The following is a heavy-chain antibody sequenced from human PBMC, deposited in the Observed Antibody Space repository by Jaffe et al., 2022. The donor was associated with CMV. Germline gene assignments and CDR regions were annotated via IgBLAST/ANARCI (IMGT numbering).Heavy chain of an antibody. CDR2: ISYDGSNK. D-gene: IGHD3-3*01. J-gene: IGHJ3*02. CDR3: AKGITIFGVGHAFDI. Sequence: QVQLVESGGGVVQPGRSLRLSCAASGFTFSSYGMHWVRQAPGKGLEWVAVISYDGSNKYYADSVKGRFTISRDNSKNTLYLQMNSLRAEDTAVYYCAKGITIFGVGHAFDIWGQGTMVTVSS. CDR1: GFTFSSYG. V-gene: IGHV3-30*18.